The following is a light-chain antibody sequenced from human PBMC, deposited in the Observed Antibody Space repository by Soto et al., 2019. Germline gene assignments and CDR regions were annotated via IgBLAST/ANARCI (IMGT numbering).Light chain of an antibody. CDR3: QQYGSSRWT. CDR2: GAS. CDR1: QSVSSIY. Sequence: EIVLTQSPGTLSLSPGERATLSCRASQSVSSIYLAGYQQKPGQAPRLLIYGASSRATGIPDRFSGSGSGTDFPLTISRLEPEAFAVYYCQQYGSSRWTFGQGTKVEI. V-gene: IGKV3-20*01. J-gene: IGKJ1*01.